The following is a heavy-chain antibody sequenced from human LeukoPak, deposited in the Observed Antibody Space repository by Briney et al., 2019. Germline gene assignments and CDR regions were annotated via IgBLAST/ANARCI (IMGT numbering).Heavy chain of an antibody. V-gene: IGHV1-46*01. J-gene: IGHJ4*02. CDR3: ARVITMVRGVIGGGDY. Sequence: GASVKVSCKASGYTFTSYYMHWVRQAPGQGLEWMGIINPSGGSTSYAQKFQGRVTMTRDTSTSTVYMELSSLRSEDTAAYYCARVITMVRGVIGGGDYWGQGTLVTVSS. CDR2: INPSGGST. CDR1: GYTFTSYY. D-gene: IGHD3-10*01.